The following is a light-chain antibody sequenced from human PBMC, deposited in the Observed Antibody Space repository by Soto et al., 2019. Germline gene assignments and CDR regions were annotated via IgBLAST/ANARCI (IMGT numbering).Light chain of an antibody. CDR2: DVS. CDR3: SSYASTSTPFV. Sequence: QSALTQPASVSGSPGQSITISCTGTGSDVGGYNYVSWYQQHPDKAPKLMIYDVSNRPSGVSDRFSGSKSGNTASLTISGLLADDEADYYCSSYASTSTPFVFGSGTKLTVL. J-gene: IGLJ1*01. V-gene: IGLV2-14*01. CDR1: GSDVGGYNY.